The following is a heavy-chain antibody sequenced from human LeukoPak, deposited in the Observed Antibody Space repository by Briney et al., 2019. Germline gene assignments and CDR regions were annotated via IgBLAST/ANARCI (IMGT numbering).Heavy chain of an antibody. CDR1: GYTFTGYY. CDR2: INPNSGGT. Sequence: ASVKVSCKASGYTFTGYYMHWVRQAPGQGLEWMGRINPNSGGTNYAQKFQGRVTMTRDTSISTAYMELSRLRSDDTAVFYCALGYYDILTGYCPGDWGQGTLVTVSS. J-gene: IGHJ4*02. V-gene: IGHV1-2*06. D-gene: IGHD3-9*01. CDR3: ALGYYDILTGYCPGD.